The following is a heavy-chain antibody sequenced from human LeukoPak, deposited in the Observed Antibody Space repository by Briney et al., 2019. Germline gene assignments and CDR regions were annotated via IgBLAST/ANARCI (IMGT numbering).Heavy chain of an antibody. CDR3: AKGRSGTAVAAPDY. D-gene: IGHD6-19*01. CDR1: GFSFSNYG. V-gene: IGHV3-30*18. CDR2: ISYDGSQ. Sequence: PGGSLRLSCAASGFSFSNYGMYWVRQAPGKGLDWVALISYDGSQYYADSVQGRFTISRDKSKNTAHLQMNSLRTDDTAVYYCAKGRSGTAVAAPDYWGQGTLVTVSS. J-gene: IGHJ4*02.